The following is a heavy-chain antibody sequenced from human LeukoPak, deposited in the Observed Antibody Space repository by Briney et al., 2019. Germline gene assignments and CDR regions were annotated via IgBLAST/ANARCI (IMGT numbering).Heavy chain of an antibody. D-gene: IGHD4-17*01. J-gene: IGHJ4*02. CDR2: ISGNGGDT. CDR3: AKDSGTVTPFDC. CDR1: GFTFDDYA. Sequence: GGSLRLSCAASGFTFDDYAMHWVRHAPGKGLEWVSLISGNGGDTYYGDSVQGRFTISRDNSKNSLYLQMNSLRTEDTALYYCAKDSGTVTPFDCWGEGTLVTVSS. V-gene: IGHV3-43*02.